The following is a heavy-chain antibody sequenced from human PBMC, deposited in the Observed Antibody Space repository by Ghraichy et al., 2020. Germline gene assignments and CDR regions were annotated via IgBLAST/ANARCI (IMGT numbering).Heavy chain of an antibody. CDR3: ARGLYSHGSFAFFDS. Sequence: SQTLSLTCTVSGDSISTYYWSWIRQPPGKGLEWIGYIFHTGTTNHNTSLKSRVTISVDTSKNQFSLNLTSVTAADTALYYCARGLYSHGSFAFFDSWGPGILVTVSS. D-gene: IGHD5-12*01. CDR1: GDSISTYY. CDR2: IFHTGTT. J-gene: IGHJ4*02. V-gene: IGHV4-59*01.